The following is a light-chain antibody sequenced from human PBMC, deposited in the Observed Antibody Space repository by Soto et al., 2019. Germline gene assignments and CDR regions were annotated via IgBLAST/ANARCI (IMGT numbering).Light chain of an antibody. Sequence: DIQMTQSPSTLSASVGDRVTITCRASQSISSWLAWYQQKPGKAPKLLIYEASRLQSGVSSRFSGSGSGTEFTLTITSLQPDDFATYYCQQYDTYCTFGQGTRLEIK. J-gene: IGKJ2*02. CDR1: QSISSW. CDR3: QQYDTYCT. V-gene: IGKV1-5*03. CDR2: EAS.